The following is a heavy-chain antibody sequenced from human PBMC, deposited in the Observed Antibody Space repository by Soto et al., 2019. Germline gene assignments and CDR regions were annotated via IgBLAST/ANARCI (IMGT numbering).Heavy chain of an antibody. CDR2: LSGDGTGT. D-gene: IGHD2-15*01. Sequence: EVELVESGGGLVQPGGSLRLSCAASGFTLGSYWMHWVRQAPGKGLVWVSRLSGDGTGTRYADFVKGRFTISGDNAKNPLYLDMNSLGHDDTAVYYCVRGGGGGSFDQWGQGTLVTVSS. CDR1: GFTLGSYW. CDR3: VRGGGGGSFDQ. J-gene: IGHJ4*02. V-gene: IGHV3-74*01.